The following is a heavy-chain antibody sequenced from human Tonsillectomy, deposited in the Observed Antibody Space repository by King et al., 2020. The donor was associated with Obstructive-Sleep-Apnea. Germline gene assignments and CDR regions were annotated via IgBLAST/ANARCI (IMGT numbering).Heavy chain of an antibody. J-gene: IGHJ4*02. CDR2: INHSGST. Sequence: VQLQQWGAGLLKPSETLSLTCAVYGGSFSGYYWSWIRQPPGKGLEWFGEINHSGSTNYNPSLKSRVTISVDTSKNQFSLKLSSVTAADTAVYYCARRLGSSTSCYRYWGQGTLVTVSS. V-gene: IGHV4-34*01. CDR1: GGSFSGYY. CDR3: ARRLGSSTSCYRY. D-gene: IGHD2-2*02.